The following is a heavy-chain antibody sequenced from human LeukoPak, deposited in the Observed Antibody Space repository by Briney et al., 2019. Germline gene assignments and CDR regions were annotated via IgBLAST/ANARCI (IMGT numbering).Heavy chain of an antibody. CDR3: ARGGGSRSNDY. CDR2: ISYDGSNK. D-gene: IGHD6-13*01. CDR1: GFTFSSYP. Sequence: GGSLRLSCAASGFTFSSYPMHWVRQAPGKGLEWVTMISYDGSNKYYADSVRGRFTISRDDSKNTLYLQMNSLRTEDTAMYYCARGGGSRSNDYWGQGTLVTVSS. V-gene: IGHV3-30*04. J-gene: IGHJ4*02.